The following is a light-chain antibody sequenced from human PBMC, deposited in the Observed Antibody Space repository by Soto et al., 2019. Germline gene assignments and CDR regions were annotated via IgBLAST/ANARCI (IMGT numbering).Light chain of an antibody. CDR3: QEYGGSPPYT. V-gene: IGKV3-20*01. CDR1: QSVSSIY. CDR2: RAS. J-gene: IGKJ2*01. Sequence: EIVLTQSPGTLSLSPGERATLSCRASQSVSSIYFAWCQQKPGQAPRLLIYRASSRATSIPDRFSGSGSGTDFNLTISRLEAKDLAVYDCQEYGGSPPYTFGQGTKLEIK.